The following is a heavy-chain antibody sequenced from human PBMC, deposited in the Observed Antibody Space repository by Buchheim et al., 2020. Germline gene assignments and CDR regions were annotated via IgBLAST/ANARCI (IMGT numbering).Heavy chain of an antibody. CDR1: GGSISSSSYY. CDR3: ARFRRGGNSSSWPFY. V-gene: IGHV4-39*01. CDR2: IYYSGST. Sequence: QLQLQESGPRLVKPSETLSLTCTVSGGSISSSSYYWGWIRQPPGKGLEWIGSIYYSGSTYYNPSLKSRVTISVDTSKNQFSLKLSSVTAADTAVYYCARFRRGGNSSSWPFYWGQGTL. D-gene: IGHD6-13*01. J-gene: IGHJ4*02.